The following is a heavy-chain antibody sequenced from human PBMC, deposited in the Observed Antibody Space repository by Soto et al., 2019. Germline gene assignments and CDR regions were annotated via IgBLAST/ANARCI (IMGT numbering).Heavy chain of an antibody. CDR3: AKDLEVPYYDFWSGYPPGVSAYYYGMDV. V-gene: IGHV1-18*04. Sequence: ASVKVSCKASGYTFTSYGISWVRQAPGQGLEWMGWISAYNGNTNYAQKLQGRVTMTTDTSTSTAYMELRSLRSDDTAVYYCAKDLEVPYYDFWSGYPPGVSAYYYGMDVWGQGTTVTVSS. CDR1: GYTFTSYG. J-gene: IGHJ6*02. D-gene: IGHD3-3*01. CDR2: ISAYNGNT.